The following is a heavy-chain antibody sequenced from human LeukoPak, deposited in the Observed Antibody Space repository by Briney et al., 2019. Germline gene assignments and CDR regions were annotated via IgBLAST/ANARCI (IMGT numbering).Heavy chain of an antibody. V-gene: IGHV3-33*06. CDR1: GFTFSSFG. J-gene: IGHJ4*02. Sequence: GGSLRLSCAASGFTFSSFGMHWVRQAPGRGLEWVATIWYDGTTAYYADSVKGRFTISRDDSKNTVYLQMNSLRAEDTATYYCAKDTLAYYFDYWGQGTLVTVSS. CDR3: AKDTLAYYFDY. CDR2: IWYDGTTA.